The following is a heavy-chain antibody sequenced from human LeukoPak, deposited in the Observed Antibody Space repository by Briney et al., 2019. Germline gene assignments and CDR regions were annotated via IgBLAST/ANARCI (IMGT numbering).Heavy chain of an antibody. CDR1: GDSISSGGHY. V-gene: IGHV4-31*11. Sequence: TSETLSLTCAVSGDSISSGGHYWNWIRQRPGNGLEWIGNIFHTGSTYYNPSLKSRVIISVDTSKSHFSLKLSSVTAADTAVYYCARSPGIWNEYGRLEYWGQGALVTVSS. CDR3: ARSPGIWNEYGRLEY. CDR2: IFHTGST. D-gene: IGHD1-1*01. J-gene: IGHJ4*02.